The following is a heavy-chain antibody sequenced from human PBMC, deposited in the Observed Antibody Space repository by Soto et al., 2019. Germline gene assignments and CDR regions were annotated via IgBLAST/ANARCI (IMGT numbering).Heavy chain of an antibody. CDR2: INPNSGGA. Sequence: QVQLVQSGAEVKKPGASVKVSCKASGYTFTGYYMHWVRQAPGQGLEWMGWINPNSGGANYAQSFQGRVTLTRDASINTAYMDLTRLTAGDAAVYYCARSSTYNLDSRGYYDYWGQGTLVTVSS. CDR3: ARSSTYNLDSRGYYDY. D-gene: IGHD3-22*01. V-gene: IGHV1-2*02. CDR1: GYTFTGYY. J-gene: IGHJ4*02.